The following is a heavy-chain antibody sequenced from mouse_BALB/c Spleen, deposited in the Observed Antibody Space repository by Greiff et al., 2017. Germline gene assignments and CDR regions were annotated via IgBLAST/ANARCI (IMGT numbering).Heavy chain of an antibody. J-gene: IGHJ3*01. CDR2: ISCYNGAT. CDR3: ARGGNYERAWFAY. V-gene: IGHV1S34*01. D-gene: IGHD2-1*01. Sequence: LVKTGASVKISCKASGYSFTGYYMHWVKQSHGKSLEWIGYISCYNGATSYNQKFKGKATFTVDTSSSTAYMQFNSLTSEDSAVYYCARGGNYERAWFAYWGQGTLDTVSA. CDR1: GYSFTGYY.